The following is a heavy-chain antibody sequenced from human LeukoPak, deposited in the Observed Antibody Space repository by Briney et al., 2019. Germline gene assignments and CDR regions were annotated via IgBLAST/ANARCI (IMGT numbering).Heavy chain of an antibody. D-gene: IGHD3-3*01. CDR2: IYYSGST. CDR1: GGSISSSSYY. Sequence: SETLSLTCTVSGGSISSSSYYWGWLRQPPGKGLEWIGSIYYSGSTYYNPSLKSRVTISVDTSKNQFSLKLSSVTAADTAVYYCARLSQSRSYYDFWSGYYPPVDYWGQGTLVTVSS. V-gene: IGHV4-39*01. CDR3: ARLSQSRSYYDFWSGYYPPVDY. J-gene: IGHJ4*02.